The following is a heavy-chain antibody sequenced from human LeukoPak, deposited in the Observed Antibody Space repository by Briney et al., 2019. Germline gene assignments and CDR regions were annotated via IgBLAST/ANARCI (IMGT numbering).Heavy chain of an antibody. V-gene: IGHV1-18*01. CDR1: GSTFNIYG. CDR2: ISAYNGNT. Sequence: APVKLSCTPSGSTFNIYGISWVRQSPGQGLEWLGWISAYNGNTNYAQKLQGRVTMTTDTSTSTAYMELRSLRSDDTAIEYCARHKDNWNYVYFDYWGQGTRVTVSS. CDR3: ARHKDNWNYVYFDY. D-gene: IGHD1-7*01. J-gene: IGHJ4*02.